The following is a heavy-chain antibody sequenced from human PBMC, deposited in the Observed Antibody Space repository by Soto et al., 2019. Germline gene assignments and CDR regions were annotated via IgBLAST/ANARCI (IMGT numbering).Heavy chain of an antibody. CDR1: GGSITSGGYS. V-gene: IGHV4-30-2*06. J-gene: IGHJ6*02. Sequence: SETLSLTCTVSGGSITSGGYSWSWIRQSPGQGLEWIGCIYQSVRAFYNPSLKTRATILVDRSKNQFSLNLTSVTAADGAVYYCARAFYGVDLWGQGTTVTVSS. CDR3: ARAFYGVDL. CDR2: IYQSVRA.